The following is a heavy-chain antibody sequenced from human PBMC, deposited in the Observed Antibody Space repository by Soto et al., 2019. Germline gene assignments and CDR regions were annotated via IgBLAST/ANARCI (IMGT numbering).Heavy chain of an antibody. J-gene: IGHJ5*02. CDR3: AKDNRGCYGRYEYTWSEP. D-gene: IGHD2-2*01. V-gene: IGHV3-9*01. Sequence: GGSLRLSCAASGFSFYDFAMHWVRHAPGKGLEWVSRISWDSGKIGYADSVTGRFSVSRDNAKNSLFLQMSSLKPEDTAFYFCAKDNRGCYGRYEYTWSEPRGQGTLVA. CDR2: ISWDSGKI. CDR1: GFSFYDFA.